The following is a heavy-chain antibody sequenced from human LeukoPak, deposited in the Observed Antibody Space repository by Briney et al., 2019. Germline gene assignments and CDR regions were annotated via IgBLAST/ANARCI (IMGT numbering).Heavy chain of an antibody. CDR1: GFTFSSYG. J-gene: IGHJ4*02. CDR2: IRYDGSNK. CDR3: AKAPDSSGYLPTLFDY. Sequence: GGSLRLSCAASGFTFSSYGMHWVRQAPGKGLEWVAFIRYDGSNKYYADSVKGRFTISRDNSKNTLYLQMNSLRAEDTAVYYCAKAPDSSGYLPTLFDYWGQGTLVTVSS. D-gene: IGHD3-22*01. V-gene: IGHV3-30*02.